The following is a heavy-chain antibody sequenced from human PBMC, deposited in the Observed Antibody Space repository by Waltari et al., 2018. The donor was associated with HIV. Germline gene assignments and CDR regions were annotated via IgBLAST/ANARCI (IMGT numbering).Heavy chain of an antibody. Sequence: QVHLQESGPGLVKPSETLSLTCTVSGGSISTHYWSWIRQSPGKGLEWIGYIYYSGSTNYNAPLQSRVTISVDTSKNQFSLKLNSVTAADTAVYYCARIKPVGAVAGPFDYWGQGTLVTVSS. J-gene: IGHJ4*02. CDR2: IYYSGST. D-gene: IGHD6-19*01. V-gene: IGHV4-59*11. CDR3: ARIKPVGAVAGPFDY. CDR1: GGSISTHY.